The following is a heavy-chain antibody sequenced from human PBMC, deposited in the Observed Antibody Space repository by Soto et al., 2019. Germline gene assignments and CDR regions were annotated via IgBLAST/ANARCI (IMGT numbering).Heavy chain of an antibody. J-gene: IGHJ6*03. CDR1: GGSISSYY. Sequence: QVQLQESGPGLVKPSETLSLTCTVSGGSISSYYWSWIRQPPGKGLEWIGYIYYSGSTNYNPSLKSRVTISVDTSKNQFSLKLSSVTAADTAVYYCARGHNSARPWSYYYMDVWGKGTTVTVSS. CDR2: IYYSGST. V-gene: IGHV4-59*01. D-gene: IGHD1-20*01. CDR3: ARGHNSARPWSYYYMDV.